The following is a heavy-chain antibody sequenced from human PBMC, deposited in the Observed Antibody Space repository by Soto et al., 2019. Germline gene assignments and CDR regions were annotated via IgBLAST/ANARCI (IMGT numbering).Heavy chain of an antibody. V-gene: IGHV4-30-4*01. D-gene: IGHD1-26*01. CDR3: VTVNLVGAAYYFDY. Sequence: PSETLSLTCTVSGGSIRNGDYYWGWIRQPPGKGLEWIGYVYYSGTTYSHPSLNSRVSISVDTSENQFSLRLTSVTAADTAVYYCVTVNLVGAAYYFDYWGPG. CDR2: VYYSGTT. CDR1: GGSIRNGDYY. J-gene: IGHJ4*02.